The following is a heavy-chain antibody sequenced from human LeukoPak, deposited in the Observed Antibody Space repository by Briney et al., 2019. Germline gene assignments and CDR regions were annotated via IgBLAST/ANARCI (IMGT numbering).Heavy chain of an antibody. CDR3: ARGGYSGTYYFDY. CDR2: VWYDVSNI. Sequence: KSLRLSCAASGFMFITYGMHWVRQAPGKGLEWVAVVWYDVSNIHYVDSVKGRFTISRDNAKSTLYLQMNSLTVEDTAVYYCARGGYSGTYYFDYWAQGTLVTVSS. J-gene: IGHJ4*02. V-gene: IGHV3-33*01. D-gene: IGHD1-26*01. CDR1: GFMFITYG.